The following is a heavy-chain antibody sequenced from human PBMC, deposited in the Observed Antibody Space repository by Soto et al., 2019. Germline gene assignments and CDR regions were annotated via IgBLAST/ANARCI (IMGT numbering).Heavy chain of an antibody. CDR2: ISSSGSTI. CDR3: ARAETQSAHYYTVY. V-gene: IGHV3-11*01. CDR1: GFTFSDYY. Sequence: QVQLVESGGGLVKPGGSLRLSCAASGFTFSDYYMSWIRQAPGKGLEWVSYISSSGSTIYYADSVKGRFTISRDNAKNSLYLQMTCLIAEDTAVYYCARAETQSAHYYTVYWGQRTLVTVSS. D-gene: IGHD3-22*01. J-gene: IGHJ4*02.